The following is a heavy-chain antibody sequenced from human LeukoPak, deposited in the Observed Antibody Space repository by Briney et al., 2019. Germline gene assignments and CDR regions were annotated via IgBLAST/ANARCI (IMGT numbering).Heavy chain of an antibody. D-gene: IGHD2-15*01. CDR1: GFTFRNYW. CDR2: IKFDGSEK. Sequence: GGSLRLSCAVSGFTFRNYWMSWVRQAPGKGLEWVANIKFDGSEKFYVDSVKGRFTISRGNAKNSLYLQMNSLRAEDSAVYYCARMTGYCSGGSCPYDYWGQGTLVTVSS. J-gene: IGHJ4*02. CDR3: ARMTGYCSGGSCPYDY. V-gene: IGHV3-7*01.